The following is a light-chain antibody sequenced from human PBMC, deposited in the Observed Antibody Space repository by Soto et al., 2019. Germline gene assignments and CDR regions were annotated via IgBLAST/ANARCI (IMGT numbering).Light chain of an antibody. V-gene: IGKV3-11*01. CDR3: QQRISWPPT. J-gene: IGKJ5*01. CDR1: QSVGIY. CDR2: DAS. Sequence: EIVLTQSPATLSLSPGERATLSCRASQSVGIYLAWYQQKPGQAPRLLIYDASNRATGIPARFSGSGSGADFTLTIRSLEPDDFAVYYCQQRISWPPTFGQGTRLEIK.